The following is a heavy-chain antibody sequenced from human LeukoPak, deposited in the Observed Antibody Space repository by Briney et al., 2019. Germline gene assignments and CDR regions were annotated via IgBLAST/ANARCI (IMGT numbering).Heavy chain of an antibody. CDR2: ISSKGGT. CDR3: AKGDYGYYYYMDV. Sequence: GGSLRLSCAPSGLTFSSYAVKWVRQAPGKGLEWVSTISSKGGTYYSDSVKGRFTISRDNSKNTMYLQMNSLRADDTAIYYCAKGDYGYYYYMDVWGKGTTVTVSS. V-gene: IGHV3-23*01. D-gene: IGHD4-17*01. CDR1: GLTFSSYA. J-gene: IGHJ6*03.